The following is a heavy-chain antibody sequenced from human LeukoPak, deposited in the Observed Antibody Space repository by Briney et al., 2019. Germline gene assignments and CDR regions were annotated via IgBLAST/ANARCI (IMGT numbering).Heavy chain of an antibody. J-gene: IGHJ6*04. CDR2: NSNSGSTK. CDR1: GFTFSSYE. CDR3: AERGITMFGRV. Sequence: GGSLSLSCVASGFTFSSYELIWVGQAPAAGLEWVAYNSNSGSTKYYADPLKGRFTISSDNAKNSLYRQMNGLRAEDTAVYYWAERGITMFGRVGGKGTRVTISS. D-gene: IGHD3-10*02. V-gene: IGHV3-48*03.